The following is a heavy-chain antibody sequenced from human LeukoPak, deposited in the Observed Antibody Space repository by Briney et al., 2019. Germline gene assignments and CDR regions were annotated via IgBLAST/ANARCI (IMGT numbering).Heavy chain of an antibody. CDR3: TKLYYDFWSGIDH. Sequence: GGSLRLSCAASGFTFSSYAMSWVRQAPGKGLEWVSAISGSGGSTYYADSVKGRFTISRDNSKNTLYLQMNSLRAEDTAVYYCTKLYYDFWSGIDHWGQGTLVTVSS. V-gene: IGHV3-23*01. CDR1: GFTFSSYA. CDR2: ISGSGGST. D-gene: IGHD3-3*01. J-gene: IGHJ4*02.